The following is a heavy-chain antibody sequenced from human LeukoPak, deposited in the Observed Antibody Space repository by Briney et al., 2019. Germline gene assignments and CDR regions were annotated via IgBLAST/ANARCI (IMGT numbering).Heavy chain of an antibody. CDR2: IYHSGST. Sequence: SQTLSLTCTVSGGSISSGGYYWSWIRQPPGKGLEWIGYIYHSGSTYYNPSLKSRVTISVDRSKNQFSLKLSSVTAADTAVYYCARDDCSSTSCPFGYWGQGTLVTVSS. CDR1: GGSISSGGYY. J-gene: IGHJ4*02. CDR3: ARDDCSSTSCPFGY. V-gene: IGHV4-30-2*01. D-gene: IGHD2-2*01.